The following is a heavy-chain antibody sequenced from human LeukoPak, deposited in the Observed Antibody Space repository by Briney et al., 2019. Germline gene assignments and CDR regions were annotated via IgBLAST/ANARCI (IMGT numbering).Heavy chain of an antibody. CDR2: VYYDGIN. J-gene: IGHJ4*02. Sequence: PSETLSLTCTVSGGSINNTLFYWGWIRQPPGKGLEWIGTVYYDGINYSSPSLKSRVATSVDTSKNQFSLRLSSVTAADTAVYYCASITMIVGGFDYWGQGTLVTVSS. CDR1: GGSINNTLFY. V-gene: IGHV4-39*07. CDR3: ASITMIVGGFDY. D-gene: IGHD3-22*01.